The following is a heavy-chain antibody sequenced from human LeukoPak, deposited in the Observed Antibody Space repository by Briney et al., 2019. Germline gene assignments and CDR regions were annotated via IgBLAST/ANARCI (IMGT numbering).Heavy chain of an antibody. CDR1: SESFSGYY. CDR3: AKSSYSIFDY. D-gene: IGHD5-18*01. V-gene: IGHV4-38-2*01. Sequence: SETLSLTCGVSSESFSGYYWGWIRQPPGKGLEWIGSIYHSGSTYYNPSLKSRVTISVDTSKNQFSLKLSSVTAADTAVYYCAKSSYSIFDYWGQGTLVTVS. J-gene: IGHJ4*02. CDR2: IYHSGST.